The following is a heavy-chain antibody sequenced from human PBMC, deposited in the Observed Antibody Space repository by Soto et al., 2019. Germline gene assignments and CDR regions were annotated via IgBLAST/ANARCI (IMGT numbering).Heavy chain of an antibody. J-gene: IGHJ4*02. CDR3: AKASSVADRRYFDY. Sequence: PGGSLRLSCAASGFTFSSYGMHWVRQAPGKGLEWVAVISDDGGKKYYADSVKGRFTISRDNSKNTLYVEMNSLRAEDTAVYYCAKASSVADRRYFDYWGQGTPVTVSS. CDR2: ISDDGGKK. D-gene: IGHD6-6*01. V-gene: IGHV3-30*18. CDR1: GFTFSSYG.